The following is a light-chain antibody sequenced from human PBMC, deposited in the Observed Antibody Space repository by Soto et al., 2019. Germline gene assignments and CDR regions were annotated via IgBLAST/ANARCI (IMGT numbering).Light chain of an antibody. CDR2: GAS. CDR3: QQCDTSQCT. CDR1: QSIDSSY. J-gene: IGKJ2*02. Sequence: EIVLTQSPGTLSLSPGERATLSCRASQSIDSSYLAWYQQKPGQAPRLLIYGASSRATGIPDGFSGSGSGTDFTLTIGRLEPEDFAVYYCQQCDTSQCTFGQGTKLEIK. V-gene: IGKV3-20*01.